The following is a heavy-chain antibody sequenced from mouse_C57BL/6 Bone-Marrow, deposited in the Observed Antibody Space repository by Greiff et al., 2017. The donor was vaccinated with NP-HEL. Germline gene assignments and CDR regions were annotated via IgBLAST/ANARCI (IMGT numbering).Heavy chain of an antibody. V-gene: IGHV1-39*01. Sequence: VQLQQSGPELVKPGASVKISCKASGYSFTDYNMNWVKQSNGRSLEWIGVINPNNGTTSYNQKFKGKATLTVDRASSTAYMQLNSLTSEDSAVYYGARYGWYFEVGGKGTTVTVSS. CDR2: INPNNGTT. D-gene: IGHD1-1*01. CDR3: ARYGWYFEV. CDR1: GYSFTDYN. J-gene: IGHJ1*03.